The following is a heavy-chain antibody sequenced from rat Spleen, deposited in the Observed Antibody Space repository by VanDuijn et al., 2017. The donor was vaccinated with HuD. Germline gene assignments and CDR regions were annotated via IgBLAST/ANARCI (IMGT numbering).Heavy chain of an antibody. CDR3: TRGGYFRH. CDR1: GFTFNNYW. V-gene: IGHV5-31*01. Sequence: EVQLVESGGGLVQPGGSLKLSCVASGFTFNNYWMTWIRQAPGKGLEWVASITNASGRTYYPDSVKGRFTISRDTAQNTLYLQMNSPTSEDTATYYCTRGGYFRHWGQGVVVTVSS. D-gene: IGHD2-5*01. CDR2: ITNASGRT. J-gene: IGHJ2*01.